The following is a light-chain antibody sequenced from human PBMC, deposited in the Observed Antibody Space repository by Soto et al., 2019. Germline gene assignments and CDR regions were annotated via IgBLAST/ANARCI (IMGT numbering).Light chain of an antibody. CDR2: EVS. Sequence: QSVLTQPPSASGSPGQSITISCTGTSTDVGGYNYVSWYQQHPGKAPKLMIYEVSKRPSGVPDRFSGSKSGDTDSLSVSGLQAEDEADYYCSSYAGSNNLNVFGTGTKLTVL. V-gene: IGLV2-8*01. J-gene: IGLJ1*01. CDR1: STDVGGYNY. CDR3: SSYAGSNNLNV.